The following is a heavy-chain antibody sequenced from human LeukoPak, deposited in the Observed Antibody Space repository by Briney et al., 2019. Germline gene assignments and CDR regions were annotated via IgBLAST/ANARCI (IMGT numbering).Heavy chain of an antibody. D-gene: IGHD1-1*01. J-gene: IGHJ4*02. CDR2: IYPGDSDT. V-gene: IGHV5-51*01. CDR3: VRHRHWNYDY. Sequence: GESLKIFRRGSGYSFNRYWNGWVRQMPGKGLEWMGIIYPGDSDTRYSPSFQGQVTISADKSINTAYLQSSSLKASDTAMYYCVRHRHWNYDYWGQGTLVTVSS. CDR1: GYSFNRYW.